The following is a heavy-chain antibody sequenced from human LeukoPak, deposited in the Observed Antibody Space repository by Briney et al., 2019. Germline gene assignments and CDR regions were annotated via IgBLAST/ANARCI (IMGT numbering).Heavy chain of an antibody. Sequence: SETLSLTCAVYGGSFSGYYWSWIRQPPGKGLEWIGEINHSGSTNYNPSLKSRVTISVDTPKNQFSLKLSSVTAADTAVYYCAVFVVGAAFSDAFDIWGQGTMVTVSS. D-gene: IGHD2-15*01. CDR3: AVFVVGAAFSDAFDI. V-gene: IGHV4-34*01. CDR2: INHSGST. J-gene: IGHJ3*02. CDR1: GGSFSGYY.